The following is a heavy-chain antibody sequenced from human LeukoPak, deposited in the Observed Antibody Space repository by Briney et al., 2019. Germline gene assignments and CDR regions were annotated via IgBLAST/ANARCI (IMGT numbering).Heavy chain of an antibody. CDR1: GFTFSSYA. Sequence: GGSLKLSCAASGFTFSSYAMSWVRQAPGKGLEWVSAIRGSGGSTYYADSVKGRFTISRDNSKNTLYLQMSSLRAEDTAVYYCATSSGDIVVVPAAMRFTYHGMDVWGQGTTVTVSS. CDR3: ATSSGDIVVVPAAMRFTYHGMDV. CDR2: IRGSGGST. D-gene: IGHD2-2*01. J-gene: IGHJ6*02. V-gene: IGHV3-23*01.